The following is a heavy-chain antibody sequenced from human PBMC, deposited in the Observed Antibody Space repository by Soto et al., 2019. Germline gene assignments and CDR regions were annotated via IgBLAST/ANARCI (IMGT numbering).Heavy chain of an antibody. Sequence: PGGSLRLSCAASAFTFSDYGMHWVRQAPGKGLEWIAVIWYDGSNEDYADSVKGRLTISRDNSKNTLYLQLNSLRAEDTAVYYCAREAVTTHDAFDVWGQGTMVTVSS. D-gene: IGHD4-17*01. CDR1: AFTFSDYG. CDR3: AREAVTTHDAFDV. J-gene: IGHJ3*01. V-gene: IGHV3-33*01. CDR2: IWYDGSNE.